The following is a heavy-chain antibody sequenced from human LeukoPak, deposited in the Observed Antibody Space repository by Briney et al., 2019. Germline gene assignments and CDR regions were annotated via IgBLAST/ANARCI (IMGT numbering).Heavy chain of an antibody. V-gene: IGHV4-59*01. CDR3: ARELDSSGLYFDY. D-gene: IGHD3-22*01. CDR1: GGSISSYY. Sequence: PSETLSLTCTVSGGSISSYYWSWIRQPPGKGLEWIGYIYYSGSTNYNPSLKSRVTISVDTSKNQFSLKLSSVTAADTAVYYCARELDSSGLYFDYWGQGTLVTVSS. CDR2: IYYSGST. J-gene: IGHJ4*02.